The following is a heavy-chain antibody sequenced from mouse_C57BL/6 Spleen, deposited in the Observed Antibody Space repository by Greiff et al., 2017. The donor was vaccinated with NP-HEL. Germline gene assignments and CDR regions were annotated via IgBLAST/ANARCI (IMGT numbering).Heavy chain of an antibody. CDR1: GYTFTSYW. D-gene: IGHD1-1*01. Sequence: VQLQQSGAELAKPGASVKLSCKASGYTFTSYWMHWVKQRPGQGLEWIGYINPSSGYTKYNQKFKDKATLTADKSSSTAYMQLSSLTYEDSAVYYCARSSITTVAYFDYWGQGTTLTVSS. V-gene: IGHV1-7*01. CDR3: ARSSITTVAYFDY. CDR2: INPSSGYT. J-gene: IGHJ2*01.